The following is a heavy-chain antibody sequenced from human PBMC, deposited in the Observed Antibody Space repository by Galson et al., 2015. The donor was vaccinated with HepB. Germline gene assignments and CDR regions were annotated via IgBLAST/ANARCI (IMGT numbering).Heavy chain of an antibody. V-gene: IGHV1-18*01. J-gene: IGHJ4*02. D-gene: IGHD3-22*01. CDR3: ARGNPTDYYDSSAPEDY. CDR2: ISAYNGNT. Sequence: SVKVSCKASGYTFTSYGISWVRQAPGQGLEWMGWISAYNGNTDYAQKLQGRVTMTTDTSTSTAYMELRSLRSDDTAVYYCARGNPTDYYDSSAPEDYWGQGTLVTVSS. CDR1: GYTFTSYG.